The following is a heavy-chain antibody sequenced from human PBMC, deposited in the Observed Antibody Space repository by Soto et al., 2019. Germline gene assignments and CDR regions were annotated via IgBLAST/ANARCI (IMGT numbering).Heavy chain of an antibody. CDR2: ISAYNGNT. V-gene: IGHV1-18*01. CDR1: GYTFTSYG. CDR3: XRESSSSCHDY. D-gene: IGHD6-13*01. J-gene: IGHJ4*02. Sequence: QVQLVQSGAEVKKPGASVKVSCKXSGYTFTSYGISWVRQAPGQGLEWMGWISAYNGNTNYAQKLQGRVTMTTDTSTSTAYMEXRXXXXXXXXXXXXXRESSSSCHDYWGQGTLVTVSS.